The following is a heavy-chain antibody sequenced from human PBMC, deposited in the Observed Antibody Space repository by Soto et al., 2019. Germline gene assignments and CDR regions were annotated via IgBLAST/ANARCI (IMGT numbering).Heavy chain of an antibody. CDR3: ARGRYGDY. V-gene: IGHV1-18*01. D-gene: IGHD1-1*01. J-gene: IGHJ4*02. Sequence: QVHLVQSGAEVKKPGASVKVSCKGSGYDFTTYGITWVRQAPGQGLEWMAWISAHNGNTDYAQKLQGRVTVTRDTSTSTAYMELRSPRSDDTAGYYCARGRYGDYWGQGALVTVSS. CDR1: GYDFTTYG. CDR2: ISAHNGNT.